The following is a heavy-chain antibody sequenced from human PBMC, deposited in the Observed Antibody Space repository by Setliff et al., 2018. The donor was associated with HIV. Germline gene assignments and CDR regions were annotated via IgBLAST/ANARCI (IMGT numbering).Heavy chain of an antibody. J-gene: IGHJ4*02. CDR3: SRLYGSGHYFAFDF. CDR2: ISNSGKI. V-gene: IGHV4-28*05. Sequence: KTSETLSLTCAVSGYSISTNEWWGWIRQPPGKGLAWIGYISNSGKIYYDPSLNSRVTLSADTSKNQLSLRLSSVTALDTAVYYCSRLYGSGHYFAFDFWGQGALVTVSS. CDR1: GYSISTNEW. D-gene: IGHD3-10*01.